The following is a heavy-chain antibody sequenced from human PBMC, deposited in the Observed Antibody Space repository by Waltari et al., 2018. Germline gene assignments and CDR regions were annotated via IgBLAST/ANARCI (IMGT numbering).Heavy chain of an antibody. CDR1: GGSISSYY. J-gene: IGHJ4*02. CDR2: IYYSGST. D-gene: IGHD6-19*01. CDR3: ARVTFSGLDY. Sequence: QVQLQESGSGLVKPSETLSLTCTVSGGSISSYYWSWIRQPPGKGLEWIGYIYYSGSTNYTPSLKSRFTISVDTSKNQFSLKLSSVTAADTAVYYCARVTFSGLDYWGQGTLVTVSS. V-gene: IGHV4-59*01.